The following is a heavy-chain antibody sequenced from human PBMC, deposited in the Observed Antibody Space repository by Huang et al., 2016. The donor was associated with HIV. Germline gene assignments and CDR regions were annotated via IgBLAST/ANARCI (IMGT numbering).Heavy chain of an antibody. CDR2: ITGRGSSS. Sequence: EVQLLESGGGLVQPGGSLRLSCAASGFTFSRYAMSWVRQAPGKWLDGDSSITGRGSSSYYADSVKGRFTISRDNSKNTLYLQMNSLRAEDTAIYYCAKADSGAAAGSLVDYWGQGTLVTVSS. CDR1: GFTFSRYA. D-gene: IGHD6-13*01. J-gene: IGHJ4*02. CDR3: AKADSGAAAGSLVDY. V-gene: IGHV3-23*01.